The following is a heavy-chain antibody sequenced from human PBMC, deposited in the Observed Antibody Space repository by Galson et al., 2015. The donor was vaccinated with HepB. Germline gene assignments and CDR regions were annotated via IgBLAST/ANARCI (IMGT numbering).Heavy chain of an antibody. D-gene: IGHD3-9*01. J-gene: IGHJ4*02. V-gene: IGHV1-18*01. Sequence: SVKVSCKASGYTFTSYGISWVRQAPGQGLEWMGWISAYNGNTNYAQKLQGRVTMTTDTSTSTAYMELRSLRSDDTAVYYCARVNYDILTGPPSNWGQGTLVTVSS. CDR3: ARVNYDILTGPPSN. CDR1: GYTFTSYG. CDR2: ISAYNGNT.